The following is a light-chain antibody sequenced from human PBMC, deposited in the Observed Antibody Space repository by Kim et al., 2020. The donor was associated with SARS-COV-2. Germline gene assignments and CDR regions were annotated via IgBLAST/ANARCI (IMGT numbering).Light chain of an antibody. J-gene: IGLJ3*02. CDR1: KVGDKY. V-gene: IGLV3-1*01. Sequence: SVSPGQTASITCSGDKVGDKYACWYQQKPGQSPVLVIYQDSKRPSGIPERFSGSNSGNTATLTISGTRAMDEADYYCQAWDSSTEVFGGGTQLTVL. CDR2: QDS. CDR3: QAWDSSTEV.